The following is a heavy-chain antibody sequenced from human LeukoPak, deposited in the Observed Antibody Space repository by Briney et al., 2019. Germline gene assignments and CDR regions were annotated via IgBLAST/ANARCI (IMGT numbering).Heavy chain of an antibody. CDR2: IYHSGST. Sequence: SETLSLTCAVYGGSFSGYYWSWLRQPPGKGLEWIGEIYHSGSTNYNPSLKSRVTISVDTSKNQFSLKLSSVTAADTAVYFCARGPYSYDSSGAFDIWGQGTMVTVSS. CDR3: ARGPYSYDSSGAFDI. V-gene: IGHV4-34*01. J-gene: IGHJ3*02. D-gene: IGHD3-22*01. CDR1: GGSFSGYY.